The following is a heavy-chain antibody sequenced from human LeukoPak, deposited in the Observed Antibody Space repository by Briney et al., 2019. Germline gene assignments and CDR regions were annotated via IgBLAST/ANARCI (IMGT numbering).Heavy chain of an antibody. D-gene: IGHD6-19*01. Sequence: PSETLSLTCTVSGGSISSSSYYWGWIRQPPGTGLEWIGSIYYSGSTYYNPSLKSRVTISVDTSKNQFSLKLSSVTAADTAVYYCARVVAVAGTFPDSWGQGTLVTVSS. CDR1: GGSISSSSYY. V-gene: IGHV4-39*07. CDR3: ARVVAVAGTFPDS. CDR2: IYYSGST. J-gene: IGHJ4*02.